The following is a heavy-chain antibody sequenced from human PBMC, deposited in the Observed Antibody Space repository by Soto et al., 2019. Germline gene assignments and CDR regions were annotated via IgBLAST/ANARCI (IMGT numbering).Heavy chain of an antibody. CDR3: ARDRNYCSSTSCYTRGFDY. Sequence: GGSLRLSCAASGFTFSSYAMHWVRQAPGKGLEWVAVISYDGSNKYYADSVKGRFTISRDNSKNTLYLQMNSLRAEDTAVYYCARDRNYCSSTSCYTRGFDYWGQGTLVTVSS. V-gene: IGHV3-30-3*01. CDR1: GFTFSSYA. CDR2: ISYDGSNK. D-gene: IGHD2-2*02. J-gene: IGHJ4*02.